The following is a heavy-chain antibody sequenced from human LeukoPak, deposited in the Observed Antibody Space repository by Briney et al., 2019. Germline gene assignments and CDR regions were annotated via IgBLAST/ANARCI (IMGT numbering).Heavy chain of an antibody. Sequence: ASVKVSGKASGYTFSNYDINWVRQATGQGLEWMGRMNPKSGNTGYAQKFQGRVTITRNTSTSTAYMDLSSLRSEDTAVYYCAKAATRAAAGDNWFDPWGQGTLVTVSS. V-gene: IGHV1-8*01. CDR1: GYTFSNYD. J-gene: IGHJ5*02. D-gene: IGHD6-13*01. CDR2: MNPKSGNT. CDR3: AKAATRAAAGDNWFDP.